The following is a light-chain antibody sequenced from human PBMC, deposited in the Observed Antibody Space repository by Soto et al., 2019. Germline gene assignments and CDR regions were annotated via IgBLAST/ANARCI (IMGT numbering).Light chain of an antibody. Sequence: EIVLTQSPGTLSLSPGERATLSCRASQSVKGSYLAWYQQKPGQAPRLLIYGAYSRATGIPDRFSGSGSGTDFTLTISRLEPEDFAVYYCQQYGSSPPITFGQGTRLEIK. CDR3: QQYGSSPPIT. CDR1: QSVKGSY. V-gene: IGKV3-20*01. J-gene: IGKJ5*01. CDR2: GAY.